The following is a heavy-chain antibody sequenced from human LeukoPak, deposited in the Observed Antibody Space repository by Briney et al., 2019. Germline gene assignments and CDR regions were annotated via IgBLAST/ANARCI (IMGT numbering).Heavy chain of an antibody. Sequence: SETLSLTCNVSGASISSYYWSWIRQPAGKGLKWIGRIYTSANTNYSPSFKSRATISIDRSKNQFSLNLPSVTAADTAVYYCARDRIWNDAGHDPFDIWGQGTMVTVSS. CDR2: IYTSANT. V-gene: IGHV4-4*07. CDR1: GASISSYY. CDR3: ARDRIWNDAGHDPFDI. D-gene: IGHD1-1*01. J-gene: IGHJ3*02.